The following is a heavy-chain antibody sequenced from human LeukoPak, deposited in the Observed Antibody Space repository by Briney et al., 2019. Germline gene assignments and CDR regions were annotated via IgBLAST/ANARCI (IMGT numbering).Heavy chain of an antibody. J-gene: IGHJ4*02. CDR1: GFTLSSNY. CDR3: ASAVALDY. Sequence: GGSLRLSCAASGFTLSSNYMSWVRQAPGKGLEWVSIIYSGGSTYYADSVKGRFTISRDNSKNTLYLQMNSLRAEDTAVYYCASAVALDYWGQGTLVTVSS. V-gene: IGHV3-66*01. CDR2: IYSGGST.